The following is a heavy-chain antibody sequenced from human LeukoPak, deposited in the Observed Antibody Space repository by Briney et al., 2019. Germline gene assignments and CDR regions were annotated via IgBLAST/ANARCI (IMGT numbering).Heavy chain of an antibody. CDR2: IDPSDSYT. CDR1: GYSFTSYW. Sequence: GESLKISCQGSGYSFTSYWISWVRQMPGKGLEWMGRIDPSDSYTNYSPSFQGHVTISADKSISTAYLQWSSLKASDTAMYYCARHGGRYNWFDPWGQGTLVTVSS. CDR3: ARHGGRYNWFDP. V-gene: IGHV5-10-1*01. J-gene: IGHJ5*02. D-gene: IGHD2-15*01.